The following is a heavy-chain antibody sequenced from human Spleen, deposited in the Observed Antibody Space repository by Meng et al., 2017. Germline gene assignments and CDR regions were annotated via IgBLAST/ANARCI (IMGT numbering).Heavy chain of an antibody. V-gene: IGHV3-15*01. D-gene: IGHD6-13*01. Sequence: VRLVEAGGGLVKPGGSLRLSCAASGFYFNNAWMSWVRQAPGKGLEWVGRIKSNTDGGTAEYAAPVTGRFTISRDDSKNTLYLQMNSLITEDTAVYFCATGAAAADHWGQGTLVTASS. CDR2: IKSNTDGGTA. J-gene: IGHJ4*02. CDR3: ATGAAAADH. CDR1: GFYFNNAW.